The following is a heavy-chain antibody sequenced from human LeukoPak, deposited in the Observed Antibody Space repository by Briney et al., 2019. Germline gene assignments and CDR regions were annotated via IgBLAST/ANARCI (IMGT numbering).Heavy chain of an antibody. CDR1: GFTFSSYE. D-gene: IGHD6-19*01. V-gene: IGHV3-48*03. CDR3: AKDVIELAGDDAFDI. Sequence: PGGSLRLSCAASGFTFSSYEMNWVRQAPGKGLEWVSYISSSGSTIYYADSVKGRFTISRDNAKNSLYLQMNSLRAEDTAVYYCAKDVIELAGDDAFDIWGQGTMVTVSS. J-gene: IGHJ3*02. CDR2: ISSSGSTI.